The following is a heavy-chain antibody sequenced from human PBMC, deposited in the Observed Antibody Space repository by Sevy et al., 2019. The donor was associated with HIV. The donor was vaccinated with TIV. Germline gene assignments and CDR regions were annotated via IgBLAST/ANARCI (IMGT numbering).Heavy chain of an antibody. CDR2: IYDAGTT. J-gene: IGHJ6*03. D-gene: IGHD2-8*01. Sequence: SETLSLTCTVSGASISNDFWSWVRQPPGKGLEWIGYIYDAGTTNYNPSLKGRVTISLDTSQNQFSLRLTSVTAADTAMYYCARDNGGLSRYMDVWGRGTTVTVSS. V-gene: IGHV4-59*01. CDR1: GASISNDF. CDR3: ARDNGGLSRYMDV.